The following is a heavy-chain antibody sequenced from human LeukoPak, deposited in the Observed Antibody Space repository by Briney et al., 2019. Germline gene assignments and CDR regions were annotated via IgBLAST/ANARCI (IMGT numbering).Heavy chain of an antibody. CDR1: GFTFSSYA. Sequence: GGSLRLSCAASGFTFSSYAMSWVRQAPGEGLEWVSAIGANGGSTYYADSVKGRFTISRDNSKNTMYLQMNNLRAEDTAVYYCATSPYRVATVVNWFDPWGQGTLVTVSS. CDR3: ATSPYRVATVVNWFDP. V-gene: IGHV3-23*01. D-gene: IGHD6-13*01. J-gene: IGHJ5*02. CDR2: IGANGGST.